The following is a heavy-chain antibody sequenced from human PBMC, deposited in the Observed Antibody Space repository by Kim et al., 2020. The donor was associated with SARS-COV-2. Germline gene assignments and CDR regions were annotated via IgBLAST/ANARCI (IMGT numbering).Heavy chain of an antibody. J-gene: IGHJ4*02. Sequence: QKFQGRVTMTRDTATSTVYMELSSLRSEDTAVYYCARDTSYSTEEPGIDYWGQGTLVTVSS. D-gene: IGHD2-15*01. V-gene: IGHV1-46*01. CDR3: ARDTSYSTEEPGIDY.